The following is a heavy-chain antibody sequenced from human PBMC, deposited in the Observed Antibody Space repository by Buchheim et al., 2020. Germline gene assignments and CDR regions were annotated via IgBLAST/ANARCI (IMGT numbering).Heavy chain of an antibody. Sequence: QVQLQQWGAGLLKPSETLSLTCAVYGGSFSGYYWSWIRQPPGKGLEWIGEINHSGSTNYNPSLKSRVTISVNTPNNQFSLKLSSVTAADTAVYYCARAGGYSSSWYDYGGQGTL. CDR3: ARAGGYSSSWYDY. CDR2: INHSGST. V-gene: IGHV4-34*01. J-gene: IGHJ4*02. CDR1: GGSFSGYY. D-gene: IGHD6-13*01.